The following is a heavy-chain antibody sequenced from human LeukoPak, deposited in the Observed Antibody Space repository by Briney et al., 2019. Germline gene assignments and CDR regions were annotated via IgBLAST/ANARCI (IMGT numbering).Heavy chain of an antibody. J-gene: IGHJ6*02. Sequence: PGGSLRLSCAAPGFTFSSYWMHWVRQAPGKGLVWVSRINSDGRSTSHADSVKGRFTISRDNAKNTLYLQMNSLRAEDTAVYYCARGGHYYYGMDVWGRGTTVTVSS. V-gene: IGHV3-74*01. CDR1: GFTFSSYW. CDR2: INSDGRST. CDR3: ARGGHYYYGMDV.